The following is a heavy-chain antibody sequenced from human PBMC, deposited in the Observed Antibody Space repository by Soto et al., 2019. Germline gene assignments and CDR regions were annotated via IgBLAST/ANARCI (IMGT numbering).Heavy chain of an antibody. D-gene: IGHD3-22*01. J-gene: IGHJ4*02. CDR1: GFTFSSYG. CDR3: AKDHDSSGHPGDY. V-gene: IGHV3-30*18. Sequence: QVQLVESGGGVVQPGRSLRLSCAASGFTFSSYGMHWVRQAPGKGLEWVAVISYDGSNKYYADSVKGRFTISRDNSKNTLYLQMNSLRAEDTAVYYCAKDHDSSGHPGDYWGQGTLVTVSS. CDR2: ISYDGSNK.